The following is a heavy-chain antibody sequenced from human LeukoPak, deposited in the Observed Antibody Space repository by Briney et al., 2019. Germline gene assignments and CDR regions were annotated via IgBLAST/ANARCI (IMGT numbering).Heavy chain of an antibody. J-gene: IGHJ4*02. CDR3: ARVGSGEAVADYYFDY. CDR2: INPNSGGT. CDR1: GYTFTGYY. D-gene: IGHD6-19*01. V-gene: IGHV1-2*02. Sequence: GASVTVSCKASGYTFTGYYMHWVRHAPGQGLEWMGWINPNSGGTNYAQKFQGRVTMTRDTSISTAYMELSRLRSDDTAVYYCARVGSGEAVADYYFDYWGQGTLVTVSS.